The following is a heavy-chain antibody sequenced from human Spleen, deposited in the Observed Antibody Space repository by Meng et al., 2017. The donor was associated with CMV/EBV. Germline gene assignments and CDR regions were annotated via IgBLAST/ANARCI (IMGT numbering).Heavy chain of an antibody. Sequence: GESLKISCAASGLTFSSYAMYWVRQAPGKGPEWVAVISYDGSNINYADSVKGRFTISRDNSKNTLFLQMNRLRAEDTAVYYCARTNYFDYWGQGTQVTVSS. CDR2: ISYDGSNI. V-gene: IGHV3-30-3*01. CDR3: ARTNYFDY. J-gene: IGHJ4*02. CDR1: GLTFSSYA.